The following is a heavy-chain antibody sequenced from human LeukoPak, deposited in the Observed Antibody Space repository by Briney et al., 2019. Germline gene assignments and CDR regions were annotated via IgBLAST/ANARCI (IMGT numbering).Heavy chain of an antibody. J-gene: IGHJ4*02. D-gene: IGHD1-26*01. CDR2: IYYSGST. V-gene: IGHV4-59*01. CDR1: GGSISGYY. Sequence: SETLSLTCTVSGGSISGYYWSWVRQPPGKGLEWIGYIYYSGSTNYNPSLKSRVTMSVDTSKNQFSLKLGSVTAADTAVYYCVRGGIVGTTARIPLFDYWGQGTLVTVSS. CDR3: VRGGIVGTTARIPLFDY.